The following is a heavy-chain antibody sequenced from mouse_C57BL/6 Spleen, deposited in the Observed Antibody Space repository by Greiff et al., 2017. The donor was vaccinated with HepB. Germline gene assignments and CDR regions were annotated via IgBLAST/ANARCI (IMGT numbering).Heavy chain of an antibody. V-gene: IGHV1-58*01. CDR1: GYTFTSYG. Sequence: EVKLMESGAELVRPGSSVKMSCKTSGYTFTSYGINWVKQRPGQGLEWIGYIYIGNGYTEYNEKFKGKATLTSDTSSSTAYMQLSSLTSEDSAIYFCASSITTVVSDWYFDVWGTGTTVTVSS. D-gene: IGHD1-1*01. J-gene: IGHJ1*03. CDR3: ASSITTVVSDWYFDV. CDR2: IYIGNGYT.